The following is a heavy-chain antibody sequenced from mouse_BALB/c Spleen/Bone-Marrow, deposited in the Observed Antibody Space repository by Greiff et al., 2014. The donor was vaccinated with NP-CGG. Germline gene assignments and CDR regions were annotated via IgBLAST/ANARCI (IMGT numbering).Heavy chain of an antibody. J-gene: IGHJ2*01. CDR2: IDPANGNT. D-gene: IGHD1-1*01. V-gene: IGHV14-3*02. CDR1: GLNIKDTY. CDR3: VRSREYYFDY. Sequence: EVQLQESGAELVKPGASVKLSCTASGLNIKDTYMHWVKQRPEQGLEWIGRIDPANGNTKYDPKFQGKATITADTSSNTAYLQLSSLTSEDTAVYYCVRSREYYFDYWGQGTTLTVSS.